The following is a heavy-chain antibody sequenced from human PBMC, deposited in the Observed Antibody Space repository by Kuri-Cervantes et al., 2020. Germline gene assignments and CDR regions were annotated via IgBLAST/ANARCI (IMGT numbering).Heavy chain of an antibody. CDR3: ASRMYYYDSSGYHDIDY. J-gene: IGHJ4*02. V-gene: IGHV1-69*05. D-gene: IGHD3-22*01. CDR2: IIPIFGTA. CDR1: GGTFSSYA. Sequence: SVKVSCKASGGTFSSYAISWVRQAPGQGLEWMGGIIPIFGTANYAQKFQGRVTITTDESTSTAYMELSSLRSGDTAVYYCASRMYYYDSSGYHDIDYWGQGTLVTVSS.